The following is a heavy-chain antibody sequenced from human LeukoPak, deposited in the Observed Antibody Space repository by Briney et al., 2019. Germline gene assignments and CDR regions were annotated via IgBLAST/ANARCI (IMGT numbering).Heavy chain of an antibody. D-gene: IGHD2-2*01. CDR2: IGGSGSST. Sequence: RGGSLRLSCAASGFTFSGYGMRWVRQAPGKGLEWVSAIGGSGSSTYCAGSVKGRFTISRDNSRNTLFLQMNGLRAEDTAIYYCAKDWVVVSAALLRGWGHTMDVWGQGTTVTVSS. V-gene: IGHV3-23*01. J-gene: IGHJ6*02. CDR3: AKDWVVVSAALLRGWGHTMDV. CDR1: GFTFSGYG.